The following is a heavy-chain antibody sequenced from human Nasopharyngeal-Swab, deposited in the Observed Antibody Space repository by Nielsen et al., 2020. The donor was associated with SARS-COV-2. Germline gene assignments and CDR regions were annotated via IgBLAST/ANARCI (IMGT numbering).Heavy chain of an antibody. CDR3: AEGRDIVVVVAATPIDY. CDR1: GFTFSSYG. V-gene: IGHV3-30*18. D-gene: IGHD2-15*01. J-gene: IGHJ4*02. Sequence: GESLKISCAASGFTFSSYGMHWVRQAPGKGLEWVAVISYDGSNKYYADSVKGRFTISRDNSKNTLYLQMNSLRAEDTAVYYCAEGRDIVVVVAATPIDYWGQGTLVTVSS. CDR2: ISYDGSNK.